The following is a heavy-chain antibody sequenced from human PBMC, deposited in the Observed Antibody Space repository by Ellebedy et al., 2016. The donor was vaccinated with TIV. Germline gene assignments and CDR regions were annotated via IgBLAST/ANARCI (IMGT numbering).Heavy chain of an antibody. J-gene: IGHJ5*02. V-gene: IGHV3-13*01. CDR1: GFTFSNYD. Sequence: PGGSLRLSCAASGFTFSNYDMHWVRHATGKGLEWVSGIGTAGATYYPGSVKGRFTISRENAKNSLFLQMNSLRDGDTAVYYCARGRYGPWGQGTLVTVSS. D-gene: IGHD3-10*01. CDR2: IGTAGAT. CDR3: ARGRYGP.